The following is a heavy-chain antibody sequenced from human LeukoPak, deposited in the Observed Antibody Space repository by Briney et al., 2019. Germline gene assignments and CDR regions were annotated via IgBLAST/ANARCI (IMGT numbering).Heavy chain of an antibody. D-gene: IGHD3-10*01. Sequence: ASVKVSCKASGYRFTSYGISWVRQAPGQGLEWMGWISAYNGNTKYAQNFQGRVTMTTDTSTSTAYMELRSLRSDDTAVYYCARALRVWFGEIQPGFDYWGQGTLVTVSS. V-gene: IGHV1-18*01. CDR3: ARALRVWFGEIQPGFDY. CDR1: GYRFTSYG. CDR2: ISAYNGNT. J-gene: IGHJ4*02.